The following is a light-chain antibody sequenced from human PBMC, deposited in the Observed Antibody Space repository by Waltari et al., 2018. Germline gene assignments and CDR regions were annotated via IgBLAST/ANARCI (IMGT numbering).Light chain of an antibody. V-gene: IGLV2-11*01. CDR1: SADVGGNHH. CDR3: CSYAGSYTWV. J-gene: IGLJ3*02. Sequence: QSALTQPRSVSGSPGPSVTIPCTGTSADVGGNHHVSCYQQHPGKAPKVMIYDLSRRPSGVPDRFSGSRSANTASLTISGLQAEDEADYYCCSYAGSYTWVFGGGTKVTVL. CDR2: DLS.